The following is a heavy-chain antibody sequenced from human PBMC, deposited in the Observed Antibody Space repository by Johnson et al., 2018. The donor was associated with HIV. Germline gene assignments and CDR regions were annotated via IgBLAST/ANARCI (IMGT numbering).Heavy chain of an antibody. V-gene: IGHV3-20*04. Sequence: VAGGVTFDDYGMSWVRQAPGKGLEWVSGINWNGGSTGYADSVKGRFTISRDNTKNSLYMQMNSLRDEDTAAYYCTRDPFPRFYAFDLWGQGTMVTVSS. J-gene: IGHJ3*01. CDR2: INWNGGST. CDR1: GVTFDDYG. D-gene: IGHD3-16*01. CDR3: TRDPFPRFYAFDL.